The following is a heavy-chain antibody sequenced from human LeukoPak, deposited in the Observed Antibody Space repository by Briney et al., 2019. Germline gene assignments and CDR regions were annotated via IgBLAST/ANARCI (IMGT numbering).Heavy chain of an antibody. V-gene: IGHV4-4*09. CDR2: IYTSGST. CDR1: GGSISSHY. D-gene: IGHD6-6*01. CDR3: ARHGAARGSFDY. Sequence: SETLSLTCTVSGGSISSHYWSWIRQPPGKGLEWIGYIYTSGSTNYNPSLKSRVTISVDTSKNQFSLKLSSVTAADTAVYYCARHGAARGSFDYWGQGTLVTVSS. J-gene: IGHJ4*02.